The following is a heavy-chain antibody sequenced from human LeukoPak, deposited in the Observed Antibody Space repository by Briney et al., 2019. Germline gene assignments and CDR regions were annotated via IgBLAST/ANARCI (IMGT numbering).Heavy chain of an antibody. CDR3: ARGVGADPLDY. V-gene: IGHV1-46*01. CDR1: GYTFTSYY. CDR2: INPSGGST. J-gene: IGHJ4*02. D-gene: IGHD1-26*01. Sequence: ASVKVSCKASGYTFTSYYMHWVRQAPGQGLEWMGIINPSGGSTSYAQKIQGRVTMTRDMSTSTVYMELSSLRSEDTAVYYCARGVGADPLDYWGQGTLVTVSS.